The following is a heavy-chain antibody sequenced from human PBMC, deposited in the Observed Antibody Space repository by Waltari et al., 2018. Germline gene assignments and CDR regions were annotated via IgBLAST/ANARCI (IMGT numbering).Heavy chain of an antibody. J-gene: IGHJ6*02. CDR1: GGSISSYY. D-gene: IGHD5-18*01. CDR2: IYYSGST. Sequence: QVQLQESGPGLVKPSETLSLTCTVSGGSISSYYWSWIRQPPGKGLEWIGYIYYSGSTNYNPTLKSRVTISVDTSKNQFSLKLSSVTAADTAVYYCARAPKRGSGYSYAEPPWGYGMDVWGQGTTVTVSS. CDR3: ARAPKRGSGYSYAEPPWGYGMDV. V-gene: IGHV4-59*01.